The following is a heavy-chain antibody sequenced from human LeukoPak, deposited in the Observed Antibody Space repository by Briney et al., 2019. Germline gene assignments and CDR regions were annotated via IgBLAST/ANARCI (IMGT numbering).Heavy chain of an antibody. J-gene: IGHJ4*02. Sequence: SQTLSLTCTVSGASIRSGGYYWSWIRQHPGKGLEWIGCIYYSGGSFYNPSLNSRVTISVDTSENQFSLKLSPVTAADTAVYYCARVCTSTSCFGTFDYWGQGTLVTVSS. CDR2: IYYSGGS. CDR1: GASIRSGGYY. V-gene: IGHV4-31*03. CDR3: ARVCTSTSCFGTFDY. D-gene: IGHD2-2*01.